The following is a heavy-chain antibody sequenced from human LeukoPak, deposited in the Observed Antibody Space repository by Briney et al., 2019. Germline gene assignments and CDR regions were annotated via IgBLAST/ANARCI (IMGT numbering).Heavy chain of an antibody. V-gene: IGHV3-74*03. CDR3: AREGTYTQLNY. D-gene: IGHD3-16*01. CDR1: GFTLSSYW. Sequence: PGGSLRLSCAASGFTLSSYWMHWVRQAPGKGLVWVSRINSDGGGTTYADSVKGRFTISRDNAKNTLYLQMNSLRGEDTAVYYCAREGTYTQLNYWGQGTLVTVSS. CDR2: INSDGGGT. J-gene: IGHJ4*02.